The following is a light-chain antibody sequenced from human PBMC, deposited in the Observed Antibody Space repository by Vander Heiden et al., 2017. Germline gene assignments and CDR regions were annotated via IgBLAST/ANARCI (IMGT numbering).Light chain of an antibody. V-gene: IGKV3-20*01. J-gene: IGKJ5*01. CDR3: QQYGTSPVT. CDR2: GTS. CDR1: QNVNSNF. Sequence: EIVLTQSPDTLSLSPGERATLSCRASQNVNSNFLAWYQQKPGQAPRRLMSGTSTRATGVPDRFSGGGSGTGFTLTVNRLESEDCAVYFCQQYGTSPVTFGQGTRLELK.